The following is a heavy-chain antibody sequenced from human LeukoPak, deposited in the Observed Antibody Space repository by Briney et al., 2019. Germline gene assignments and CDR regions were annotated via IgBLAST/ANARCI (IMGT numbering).Heavy chain of an antibody. Sequence: GGSLRLSSAASGFTFSSYAMSWVRQAPGKGLEWVSAISGSGGSTYYADSVKGRFTISRDNSKNTLYLQMNSLRAEDTAVYYCAKGYYYDSSGYYFDYWGQGTLVTVSS. CDR3: AKGYYYDSSGYYFDY. CDR1: GFTFSSYA. V-gene: IGHV3-23*01. D-gene: IGHD3-22*01. CDR2: ISGSGGST. J-gene: IGHJ4*02.